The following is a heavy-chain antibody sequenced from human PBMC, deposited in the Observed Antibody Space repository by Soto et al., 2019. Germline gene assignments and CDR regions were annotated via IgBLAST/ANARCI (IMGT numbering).Heavy chain of an antibody. CDR3: ARNSRRHYYFDYGMEG. D-gene: IGHD6-13*01. Sequence: LSLTCAVYGGSFSGYYWSWIRQPPGKGLEWIGEINHSGSTNYNPSLKSRVTISVDTSKNQFSLKLSSVTAADTAVYYCARNSRRHYYFDYGMEGRGEGTTVTLSS. CDR2: INHSGST. J-gene: IGHJ6*04. CDR1: GGSFSGYY. V-gene: IGHV4-34*01.